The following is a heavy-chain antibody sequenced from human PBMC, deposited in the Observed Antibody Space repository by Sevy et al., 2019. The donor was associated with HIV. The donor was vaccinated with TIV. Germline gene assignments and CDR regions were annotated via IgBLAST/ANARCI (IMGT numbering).Heavy chain of an antibody. J-gene: IGHJ4*02. D-gene: IGHD3-16*01. Sequence: GGSLRLSCAASGFTFSANWMNWVRQAPGKGLEWVANIKGDGSDKHYVDSVEGRLPISRDNAKNLLYLQMNSLRVGDTSVYYCAHETFGRFESWGQGTLVTVSS. V-gene: IGHV3-7*01. CDR1: GFTFSANW. CDR3: AHETFGRFES. CDR2: IKGDGSDK.